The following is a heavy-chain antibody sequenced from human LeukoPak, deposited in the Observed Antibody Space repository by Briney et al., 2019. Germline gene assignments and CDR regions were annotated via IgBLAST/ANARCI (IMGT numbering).Heavy chain of an antibody. D-gene: IGHD4-17*01. CDR1: GFNFRDYY. Sequence: GGSLRLSCAASGFNFRDYYMSWIRQAPGKGREWVSSISNSGSPISFADSVRGRFTISRDNVENSLYLQMNSLRVDDTAVYFCARAYGDHGLYYFDFWGQGTLVTVSS. V-gene: IGHV3-11*01. CDR2: ISNSGSPI. CDR3: ARAYGDHGLYYFDF. J-gene: IGHJ4*02.